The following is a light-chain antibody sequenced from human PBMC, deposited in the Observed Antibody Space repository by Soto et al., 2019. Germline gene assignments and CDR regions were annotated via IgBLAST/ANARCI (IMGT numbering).Light chain of an antibody. CDR1: SSNIGSNT. J-gene: IGLJ2*01. Sequence: QSVLTQPPSASGTPGQRVTISCSGSSSNIGSNTVNWYQQLPGTAPKLLIYRNNQRPSGVPGRFSGSKSGTSASLAISGLRSEDEADYYCAAWDDNLSGVGFGGGTKLTVL. CDR2: RNN. V-gene: IGLV1-47*01. CDR3: AAWDDNLSGVG.